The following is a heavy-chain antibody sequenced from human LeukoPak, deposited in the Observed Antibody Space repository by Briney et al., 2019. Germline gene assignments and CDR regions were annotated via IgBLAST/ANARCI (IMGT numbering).Heavy chain of an antibody. V-gene: IGHV6-1*01. D-gene: IGHD3-22*01. CDR1: GDSVSSNSAA. Sequence: SQTLSLTCAISGDSVSSNSAAWNWIRQSPSRGLEWLGRTYYRSKWNNDYAVSVKSRITINPDTAKNQFSLQLKSVTPEDTAVYYCARPPAAYDSCGCDYWGQGALVTVSS. CDR2: TYYRSKWNN. CDR3: ARPPAAYDSCGCDY. J-gene: IGHJ4*02.